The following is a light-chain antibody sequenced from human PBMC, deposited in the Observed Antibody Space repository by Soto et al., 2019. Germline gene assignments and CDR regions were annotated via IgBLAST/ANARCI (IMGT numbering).Light chain of an antibody. CDR3: SSYTISSTLGYV. CDR2: DVS. J-gene: IGLJ1*01. Sequence: QSLLTQPASVSGSPGQSLTLSCPRNTRDVVGYNYVSWYQQHPGKGPKLMIYDVSNRPSGVSNRFSGSKSGNTASLTIAGLQAEDEADYYCSSYTISSTLGYVFGTGTKVTVL. CDR1: TRDVVGYNY. V-gene: IGLV2-14*03.